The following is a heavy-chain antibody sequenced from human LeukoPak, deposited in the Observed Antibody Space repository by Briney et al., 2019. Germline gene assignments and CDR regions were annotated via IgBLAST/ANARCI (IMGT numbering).Heavy chain of an antibody. Sequence: GVSVKVSCKASGYTFTGYYMHWVRQAPGQGLEWMGWINPNSGGTNYAQKFQGRVTMTRDTSISTAYMELSRLRSDDTAVYYCARDGRTMASSQPYYFDSWGQGTLVTVSS. CDR3: ARDGRTMASSQPYYFDS. V-gene: IGHV1-2*02. D-gene: IGHD5-24*01. CDR2: INPNSGGT. CDR1: GYTFTGYY. J-gene: IGHJ4*02.